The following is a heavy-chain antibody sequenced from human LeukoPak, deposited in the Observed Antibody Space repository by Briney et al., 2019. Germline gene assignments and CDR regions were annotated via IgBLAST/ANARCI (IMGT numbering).Heavy chain of an antibody. CDR3: ARGAPLGSYVGY. V-gene: IGHV3-30*04. J-gene: IGHJ4*02. Sequence: GGSLRLSCAASGFTFSSYAMSWVRQAPGKGLEWVAVISYDGSNKYYADSVKGRFTISRDNSKNTLYLQMNSLRAEDTAVYYCARGAPLGSYVGYWGQGTLVTVSS. CDR1: GFTFSSYA. D-gene: IGHD1-26*01. CDR2: ISYDGSNK.